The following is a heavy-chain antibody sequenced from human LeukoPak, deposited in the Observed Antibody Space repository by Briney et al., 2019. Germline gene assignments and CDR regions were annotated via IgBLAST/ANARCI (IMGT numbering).Heavy chain of an antibody. CDR1: GFTFSISA. V-gene: IGHV3-23*01. CDR2: INYNGSHA. CDR3: ARDIELST. D-gene: IGHD1-7*01. J-gene: IGHJ3*01. Sequence: GGSLRLSCAASGFTFSISAMTWVRQAPGKGLEWVALINYNGSHAYYADSVRGRFTISRDSSKSMLYLQMDSLRAEDTAIYYCARDIELSTWGQGTMASV.